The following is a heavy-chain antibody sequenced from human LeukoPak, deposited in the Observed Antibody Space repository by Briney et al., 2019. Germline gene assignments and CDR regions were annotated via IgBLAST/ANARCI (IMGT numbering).Heavy chain of an antibody. J-gene: IGHJ6*02. Sequence: SDTLSLTCTVSGYSINNYSWSWIRQPPGKGLEWIGYVSYSGTPDYNPSLKSRATISLDTSRNQFSLQLSSVTAADTAEYYCARQKWDRLTYYYYGMDVWGQGTTVTVSS. CDR1: GYSINNYS. D-gene: IGHD1-26*01. CDR2: VSYSGTP. V-gene: IGHV4-59*08. CDR3: ARQKWDRLTYYYYGMDV.